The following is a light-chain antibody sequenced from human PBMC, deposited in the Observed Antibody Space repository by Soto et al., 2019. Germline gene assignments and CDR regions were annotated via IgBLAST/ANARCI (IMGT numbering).Light chain of an antibody. CDR1: QSFSKTY. CDR3: QQYGSTPPT. Sequence: EIVLTQSPGTLSLSPGERATLSCRASQSFSKTYLAWYQRKPGQTPRLLIYGASSRATGIPDRFSGSGSGTDFTLTISRLEPEDFAVYYCQQYGSTPPTFGQGTKLEIK. V-gene: IGKV3-20*01. CDR2: GAS. J-gene: IGKJ2*01.